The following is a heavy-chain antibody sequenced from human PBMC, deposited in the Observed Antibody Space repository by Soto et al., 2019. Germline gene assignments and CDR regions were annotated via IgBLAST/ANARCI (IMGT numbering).Heavy chain of an antibody. CDR1: GFTFGSYA. CDR2: LYGNSGGI. J-gene: IGHJ4*02. D-gene: IGHD2-21*02. V-gene: IGHV3-23*01. CDR3: AKDAVAGDGLWLMDH. Sequence: GVLRLSCAASGFTFGSYAMTWVRQAPGKGLESVAGLYGNSGGIQYADSVRGRFTIFRGNSSNIVFLHMRSLRVEDTAVYFCAKDAVAGDGLWLMDHWGQGTLVTVSS.